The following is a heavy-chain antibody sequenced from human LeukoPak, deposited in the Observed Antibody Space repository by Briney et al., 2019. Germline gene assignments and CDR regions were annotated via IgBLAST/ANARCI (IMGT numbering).Heavy chain of an antibody. CDR3: ARTGTYFDY. CDR2: IYYTGST. J-gene: IGHJ4*02. Sequence: SETLSLTCSVSGGSISSSSYYWGWIRQPPGKGLEWIGNIYYTGSTYYNPSLKSRLTISVDTSKSHFSLKLSSVTAADTAVYYCARTGTYFDYWGQGTLVTVSS. D-gene: IGHD6-13*01. V-gene: IGHV4-39*02. CDR1: GGSISSSSYY.